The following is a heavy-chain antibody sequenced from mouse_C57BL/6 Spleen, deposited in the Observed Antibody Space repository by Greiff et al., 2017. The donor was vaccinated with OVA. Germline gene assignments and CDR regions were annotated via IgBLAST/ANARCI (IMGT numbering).Heavy chain of an antibody. Sequence: QVHVKQSGPELVKPGASVKISCKASGYAFSSSWMNWVKQRPGKGLEWIGRIYPGDGDTNYNGKFKGKATLTADKSSSTAYMQLSSLTSEDSAVYFCAFGSSPYAMDYWGQGTSVTVSS. J-gene: IGHJ4*01. CDR3: AFGSSPYAMDY. D-gene: IGHD1-1*01. V-gene: IGHV1-82*01. CDR2: IYPGDGDT. CDR1: GYAFSSSW.